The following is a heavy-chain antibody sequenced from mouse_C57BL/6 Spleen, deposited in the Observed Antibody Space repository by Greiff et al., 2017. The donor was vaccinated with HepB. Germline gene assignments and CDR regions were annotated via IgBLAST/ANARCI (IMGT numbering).Heavy chain of an antibody. D-gene: IGHD2-2*01. CDR1: GYTFTSYW. V-gene: IGHV1-52*01. CDR3: ARRTMVTSWYFDV. Sequence: QVQLQQPGAELVRPGSSVKLSCKASGYTFTSYWMHWVKQRPIQGLEWIGNIDPSDSYTNYNQKFKGKATLTVDTSSSTAYMQLSSLTSEDSAVYYCARRTMVTSWYFDVWGTGTTVTVSS. J-gene: IGHJ1*03. CDR2: IDPSDSYT.